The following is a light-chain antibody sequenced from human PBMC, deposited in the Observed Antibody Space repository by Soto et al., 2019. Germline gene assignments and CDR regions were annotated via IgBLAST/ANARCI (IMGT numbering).Light chain of an antibody. J-gene: IGLJ1*01. Sequence: QSALTQPASVSGSPGQSITISCTGTSGDIGAFNYVSWYQQHPGKAPKLIIYEVTNRPSGVSNRFSGSKSGDTASLTISGLRAEDEADYYCSSYTSSTDYVFGTGTKLTVL. V-gene: IGLV2-14*01. CDR2: EVT. CDR3: SSYTSSTDYV. CDR1: SGDIGAFNY.